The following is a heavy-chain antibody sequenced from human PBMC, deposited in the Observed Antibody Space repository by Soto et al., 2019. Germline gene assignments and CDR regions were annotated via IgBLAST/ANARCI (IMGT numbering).Heavy chain of an antibody. Sequence: VQLVESGGGVVQPGRSLRLSCAASGLTFSTYGFHWVRQAPGKGLEWVAVISNDVRNIHYAESVKGRFTISRDNSKNTLYLQMNSLRPNDTAVYYCVKDTLGGMTPVFMPGPEWGQGTLVTVSS. J-gene: IGHJ4*02. CDR1: GLTFSTYG. CDR2: ISNDVRNI. D-gene: IGHD2-2*01. V-gene: IGHV3-30*18. CDR3: VKDTLGGMTPVFMPGPE.